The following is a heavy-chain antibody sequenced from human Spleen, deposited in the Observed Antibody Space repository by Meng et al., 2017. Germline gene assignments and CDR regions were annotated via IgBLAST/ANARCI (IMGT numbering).Heavy chain of an antibody. CDR1: GYTFTSYA. D-gene: IGHD2-15*01. V-gene: IGHV7-4-1*02. J-gene: IGHJ4*02. Sequence: QGQLLQFGAAGKKPGASVKVSCDASGYTFTSYAMNWVRQAPGQGLEWMGWINTNTGNPTYAQGFTGRFVFSVDTSASTAYLQISSLKVEDTAVYYCARSIGYCSGGSCYYFDYWGQGTLVTVSS. CDR3: ARSIGYCSGGSCYYFDY. CDR2: INTNTGNP.